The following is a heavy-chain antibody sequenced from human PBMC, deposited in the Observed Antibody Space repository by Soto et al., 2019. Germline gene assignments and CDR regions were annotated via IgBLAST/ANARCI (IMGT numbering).Heavy chain of an antibody. CDR1: GYRFTNYW. CDR3: ARVMRGQNYYQGMDV. CDR2: IDPTDAYT. Sequence: GESLKISCQASGYRFTNYWISWVRQVPGKGLEWVGRIDPTDAYTNYSPSLQGHVVISADKSISTAYLQWSSLQASDTAIYYCARVMRGQNYYQGMDVWGHGTTVTVSS. V-gene: IGHV5-10-1*01. J-gene: IGHJ6*02.